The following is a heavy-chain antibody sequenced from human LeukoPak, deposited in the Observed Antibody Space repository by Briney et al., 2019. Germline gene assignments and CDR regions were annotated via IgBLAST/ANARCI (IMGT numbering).Heavy chain of an antibody. CDR3: AKGSGWYV. CDR1: GFTFSSSS. J-gene: IGHJ4*02. Sequence: GGSLRLSCAASGFTFSSSSMSWVRQVPGKGLEWVSVISGSGGSTDYADSVKGRFTISRDNSKNTLYLQINSLRAEDTAVYYCAKGSGWYVWGQGTLVTVSS. CDR2: ISGSGGST. V-gene: IGHV3-23*01. D-gene: IGHD6-19*01.